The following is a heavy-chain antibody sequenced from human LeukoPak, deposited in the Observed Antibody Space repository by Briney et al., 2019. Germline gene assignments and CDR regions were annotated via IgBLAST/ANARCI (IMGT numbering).Heavy chain of an antibody. J-gene: IGHJ4*02. Sequence: PSETLSPTYTVYGGSINNYYWSWIRQPPGNGLEWIGYIYYSGSTNYNPSLKSRVTISVDTSKNQSSLKLSSVTAADTAVYYCASRSSIWSGYQNTLYYFDSWGQGTLVTVSS. CDR1: GGSINNYY. D-gene: IGHD3-3*01. V-gene: IGHV4-59*01. CDR2: IYYSGST. CDR3: ASRSSIWSGYQNTLYYFDS.